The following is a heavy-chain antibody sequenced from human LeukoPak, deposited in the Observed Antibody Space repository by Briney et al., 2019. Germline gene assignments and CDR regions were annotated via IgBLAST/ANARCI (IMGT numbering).Heavy chain of an antibody. D-gene: IGHD3-10*01. CDR2: INHSGST. Sequence: SETLSLTCAVSGGSFSGYYWSWIRQPPGKGLEWIGEINHSGSTNYNPSLKSRVTISVDTSKNQFSLKLSSVTAADTAVYYCARESYYYGSGSYTHWGQGTLVTVSS. CDR3: ARESYYYGSGSYTH. CDR1: GGSFSGYY. V-gene: IGHV4-34*01. J-gene: IGHJ4*02.